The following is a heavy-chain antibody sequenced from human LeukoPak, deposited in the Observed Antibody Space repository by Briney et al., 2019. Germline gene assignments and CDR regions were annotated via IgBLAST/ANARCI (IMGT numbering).Heavy chain of an antibody. CDR2: IYHSGST. V-gene: IGHV4-39*07. CDR3: ARDGGPNYYGSGSYFPYYYYMDV. Sequence: ETSETLSLTCAVSGGSISSNSYYWGWIRQPPGKGLEWIGSIYHSGSTNYNPSLKSRVTISVDKSKNQFSLKLSSVTAADTAVYYCARDGGPNYYGSGSYFPYYYYMDVWGKGTTVTVSS. CDR1: GGSISSNSYY. D-gene: IGHD3-10*01. J-gene: IGHJ6*03.